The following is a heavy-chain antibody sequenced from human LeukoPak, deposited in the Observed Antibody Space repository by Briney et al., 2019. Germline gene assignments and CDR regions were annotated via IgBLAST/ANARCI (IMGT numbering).Heavy chain of an antibody. CDR2: INHSGST. V-gene: IGHV4-34*01. CDR3: ARGLVVPAASTYYYYGMDV. Sequence: SETLSLTCAVYGGSFSGYYWSWIRQPPGKGLEWIGEINHSGSTNYNPSLKSRVTISVDTSKNQFSLKLSSVTAADTAVYYCARGLVVPAASTYYYYGMDVWGQGTTVTVSS. CDR1: GGSFSGYY. J-gene: IGHJ6*02. D-gene: IGHD2-2*01.